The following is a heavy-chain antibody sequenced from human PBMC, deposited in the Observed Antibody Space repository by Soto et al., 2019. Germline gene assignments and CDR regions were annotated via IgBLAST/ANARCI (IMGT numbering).Heavy chain of an antibody. CDR2: INSDGSST. V-gene: IGHV3-74*01. J-gene: IGHJ6*02. Sequence: GGSLRLSCAASGFTFSSYWMHWVRQAPGKGLVWVSRINSDGSSTSYADSVKGRFTISRDNAKNTLYLQMNSLRAEDTAVYYCAKDYEYSSSWYSGYYYYYGMDVWGQGTTVTVSS. CDR1: GFTFSSYW. CDR3: AKDYEYSSSWYSGYYYYYGMDV. D-gene: IGHD6-13*01.